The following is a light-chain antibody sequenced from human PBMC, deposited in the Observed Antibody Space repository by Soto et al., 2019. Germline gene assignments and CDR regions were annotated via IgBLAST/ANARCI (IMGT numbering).Light chain of an antibody. CDR2: GAS. Sequence: EIVLTQSPGTLSLSPGERATLSCRASQSVGSNLAWYQQKPGQTPRLLIYGASTRATGIPARFSGSGSGTEFTLTISRLQSEDFALYYCQQHNDWPTFGQGTKVDIK. CDR1: QSVGSN. CDR3: QQHNDWPT. V-gene: IGKV3-15*01. J-gene: IGKJ1*01.